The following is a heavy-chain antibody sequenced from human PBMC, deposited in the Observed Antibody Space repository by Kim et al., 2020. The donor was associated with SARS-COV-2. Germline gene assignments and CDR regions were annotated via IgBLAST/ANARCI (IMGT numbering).Heavy chain of an antibody. Sequence: SETLSLTCAVSGGSISSGGYSWSWIRQPPGKGLEWIGYIYHSGSTYYNPSLKSRVTISVDRSKNQFSLKLSSVTAADTAVYYCARALFRLYWFDPWGQGTLVTVSS. CDR2: IYHSGST. V-gene: IGHV4-30-2*01. CDR1: GGSISSGGYS. J-gene: IGHJ5*02. CDR3: ARALFRLYWFDP. D-gene: IGHD3-22*01.